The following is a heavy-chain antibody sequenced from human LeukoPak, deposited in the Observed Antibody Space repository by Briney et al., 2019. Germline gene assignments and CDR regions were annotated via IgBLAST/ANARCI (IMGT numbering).Heavy chain of an antibody. CDR2: IDTNTGTP. J-gene: IGHJ4*02. CDR1: GYTFTSYA. D-gene: IGHD3-22*01. Sequence: ASVKVSCKASGYTFTSYAINWVRKAPGQGLEWMGWIDTNTGTPTYAQGFTGRFVFSSDTSVSTSYLQIGSLKAEDTAVYYCARGRDSSGYFSEWGQGTLVTVSS. V-gene: IGHV7-4-1*01. CDR3: ARGRDSSGYFSE.